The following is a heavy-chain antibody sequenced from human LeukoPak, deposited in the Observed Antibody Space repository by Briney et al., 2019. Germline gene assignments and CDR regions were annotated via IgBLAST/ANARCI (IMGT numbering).Heavy chain of an antibody. D-gene: IGHD3-22*01. Sequence: ASVKVSCKASGYTFISYYMHWVRQAPGQGLEWKGIINPSGGSTSCTQKFQGRVTMTRDTSTSTVYMELSSLTSEDTAVYYCARDLGDSSGYSVFDFWGQGTLVTVSS. J-gene: IGHJ4*02. CDR3: ARDLGDSSGYSVFDF. V-gene: IGHV1-46*01. CDR1: GYTFISYY. CDR2: INPSGGST.